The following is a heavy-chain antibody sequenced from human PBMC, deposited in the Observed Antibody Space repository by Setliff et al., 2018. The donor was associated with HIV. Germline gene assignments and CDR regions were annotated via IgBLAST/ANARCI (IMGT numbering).Heavy chain of an antibody. CDR2: IYWDDDK. Sequence: SGPTLVNPTQTLTLTCAFSGFSLTTSAVGVGWIRQPPGKALEWLALIYWDDDKRYRSSLKSRRTITKDTAKNQVVLTMTNMDPVDTATYYCAHSLYCSSSNCSGLLVDYWGQGTLVTVSS. CDR1: GFSLTTSAVG. V-gene: IGHV2-5*02. D-gene: IGHD2-2*01. CDR3: AHSLYCSSSNCSGLLVDY. J-gene: IGHJ4*02.